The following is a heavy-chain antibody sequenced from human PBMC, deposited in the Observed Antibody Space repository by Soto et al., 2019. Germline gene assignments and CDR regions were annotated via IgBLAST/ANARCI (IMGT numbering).Heavy chain of an antibody. V-gene: IGHV1-18*01. CDR1: GYTFTSYG. Sequence: ASVKVSCKASGYTFTSYGISWVRQAPGQGLEWMGWISAYNGNTNYAQKLQGRVTMTTDTSTSTAYMELRSLRSDDTAVYYCARDRPPLRGVPAYNWFDPWGQGTLVTVSS. CDR3: ARDRPPLRGVPAYNWFDP. J-gene: IGHJ5*02. CDR2: ISAYNGNT. D-gene: IGHD2-2*01.